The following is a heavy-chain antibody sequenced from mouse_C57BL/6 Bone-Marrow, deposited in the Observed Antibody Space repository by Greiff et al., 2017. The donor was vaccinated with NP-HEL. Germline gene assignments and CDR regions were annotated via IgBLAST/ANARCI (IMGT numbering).Heavy chain of an antibody. CDR1: GYTFTSYW. CDR3: AREFITTVVATRGFAY. D-gene: IGHD1-1*01. V-gene: IGHV1-55*01. J-gene: IGHJ3*01. Sequence: QVQLQQPGAELVKPGASVKMSCKASGYTFTSYWITWVKQRPGQGLEWIGDIYPGSGSTNYNEKFKSKATLTVDTSSSTAYMQLSSLTSEDSAVYYCAREFITTVVATRGFAYWGQGTLVTVSA. CDR2: IYPGSGST.